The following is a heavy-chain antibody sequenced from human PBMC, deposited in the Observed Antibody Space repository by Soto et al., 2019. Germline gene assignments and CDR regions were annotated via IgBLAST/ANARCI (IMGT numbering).Heavy chain of an antibody. J-gene: IGHJ6*03. V-gene: IGHV4-59*08. CDR2: IYYSGST. CDR1: GGSISSYY. CDR3: ARRDYYYYYMDF. Sequence: SETLSLTCTVSGGSISSYYWSWIRQPPGKGLEWIGYIYYSGSTNYNPSLKSRVTISVDTSKNQFSLKLSSVTAADTAVYYCARRDYYYYYMDFWGKGTTVTVSS.